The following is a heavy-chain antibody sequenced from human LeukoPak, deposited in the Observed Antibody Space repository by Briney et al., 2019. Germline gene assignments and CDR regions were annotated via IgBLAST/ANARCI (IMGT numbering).Heavy chain of an antibody. V-gene: IGHV3-7*01. D-gene: IGHD3-16*02. CDR3: ARGPEYPVHRIDY. CDR2: IKQDGSEK. CDR1: GFTFSSYW. Sequence: GGSLRLSCAASGFTFSSYWMSWVRQAPGKGLEWVANIKQDGSEKYYVDSVKGRFTISRDNAKNSLYLQMNSLRAEDTAVYYCARGPEYPVHRIDYWGQGTLVTVSS. J-gene: IGHJ4*02.